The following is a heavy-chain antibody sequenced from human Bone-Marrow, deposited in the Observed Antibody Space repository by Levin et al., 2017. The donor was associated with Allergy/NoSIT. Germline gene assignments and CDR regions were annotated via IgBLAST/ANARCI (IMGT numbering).Heavy chain of an antibody. CDR1: GGSISSGDYY. V-gene: IGHV4-30-4*01. J-gene: IGHJ5*02. D-gene: IGHD1-20*01. CDR2: IYYSGST. Sequence: SQTLSLTCTVSGGSISSGDYYWSWIRQPPGKGLEWIGYIYYSGSTYYNPSLKSRVTISVDTSKNQFSLKLSSVTAADTAVYYCAREWVGGLYNWNDGSWFDPWGQGTLVTVSS. CDR3: AREWVGGLYNWNDGSWFDP.